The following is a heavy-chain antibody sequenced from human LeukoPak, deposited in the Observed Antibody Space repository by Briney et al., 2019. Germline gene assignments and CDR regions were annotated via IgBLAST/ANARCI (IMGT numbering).Heavy chain of an antibody. J-gene: IGHJ6*03. CDR1: GGSFSGYY. CDR2: INHSGST. D-gene: IGHD2-2*01. V-gene: IGHV4-34*01. CDR3: ARGRAGYCSSTSCSKYYYYYYMDV. Sequence: SETLSLTCAVYGGSFSGYYWSWIRQPPGKGLEWIGEINHSGSTNYNPSLKSRVTISVDTSKNQFSLKLSSVTAADTAAYYCARGRAGYCSSTSCSKYYYYYYMDVWGKGTTVTVSS.